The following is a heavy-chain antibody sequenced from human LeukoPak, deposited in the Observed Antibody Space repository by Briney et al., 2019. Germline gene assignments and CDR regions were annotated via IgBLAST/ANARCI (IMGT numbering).Heavy chain of an antibody. Sequence: QPGGSLRPSCAASGFTFSSYWMSWVRQAPGKGLEWVATIRQDGSQKYYVDSVKGRFTISRDNAKNSLYLQMNSLRAEDTAVYYCARESGSVTSEVDLDYWGQGTLVTVSS. V-gene: IGHV3-7*01. CDR1: GFTFSSYW. CDR3: ARESGSVTSEVDLDY. J-gene: IGHJ4*02. CDR2: IRQDGSQK. D-gene: IGHD4-17*01.